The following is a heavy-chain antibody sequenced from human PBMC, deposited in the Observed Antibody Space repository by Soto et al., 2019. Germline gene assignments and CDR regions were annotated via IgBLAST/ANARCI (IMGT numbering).Heavy chain of an antibody. CDR3: ARGDCVGGTCYSLAVSFYYYMDV. J-gene: IGHJ6*03. Sequence: EVQLVESGGGLVQPGGSLRLSCAASGFTFSHYWMYWVRQAPGKGLVWVSRINSDGSVSSYADSVKGRLTISRDNVKNGPYVQMDSLRAEDTAVYYCARGDCVGGTCYSLAVSFYYYMDVWGKGTTVTVFS. D-gene: IGHD2-15*01. CDR2: INSDGSVS. V-gene: IGHV3-74*01. CDR1: GFTFSHYW.